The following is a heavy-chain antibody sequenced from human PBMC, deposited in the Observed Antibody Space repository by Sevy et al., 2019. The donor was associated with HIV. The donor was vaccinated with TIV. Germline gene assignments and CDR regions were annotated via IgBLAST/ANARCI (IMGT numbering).Heavy chain of an antibody. CDR1: GGTFSSDA. J-gene: IGHJ4*02. CDR2: IIPIFGPA. D-gene: IGHD3-10*01. CDR3: AQALFGSGSYYNLAY. V-gene: IGHV1-69*06. Sequence: ASVKVSCKASGGTFSSDAFSWMRQAPGQGLEWMGGIIPIFGPANYAQKFQGRVTITADRYTTTAYMELSSLTSEDTAIYYCAQALFGSGSYYNLAYWGQGSLVTVSS.